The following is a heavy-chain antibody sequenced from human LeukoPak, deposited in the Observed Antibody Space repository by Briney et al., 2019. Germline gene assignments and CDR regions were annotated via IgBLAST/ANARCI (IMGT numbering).Heavy chain of an antibody. D-gene: IGHD3-10*01. CDR1: GFTFSNAW. CDR2: IKIKTDGGTT. Sequence: GGSLRLSCAASGFTFSNAWMRWVRQAPGKGLEWVGRIKIKTDGGTTDYAATVKGRFTISRDDSKNTLYLQMNSLKTADTAVYYCTTELAMVRGVIKYWGQGTLVTVSS. CDR3: TTELAMVRGVIKY. J-gene: IGHJ4*02. V-gene: IGHV3-15*01.